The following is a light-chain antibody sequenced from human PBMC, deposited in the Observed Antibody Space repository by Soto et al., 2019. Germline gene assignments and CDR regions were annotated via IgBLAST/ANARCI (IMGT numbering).Light chain of an antibody. V-gene: IGKV3-11*01. J-gene: IGKJ1*01. CDR3: QQRSNWPVT. CDR1: QGVSTY. CDR2: DAS. Sequence: EIVLTQSPGTLSLSPGEIATLSCRASQGVSTYLAWYQHKPGLAPRLLIYDASTRATGISARFSDSGSGTDFTLTISSLEPEDFAVYYCQQRSNWPVTFGQGNKVEVK.